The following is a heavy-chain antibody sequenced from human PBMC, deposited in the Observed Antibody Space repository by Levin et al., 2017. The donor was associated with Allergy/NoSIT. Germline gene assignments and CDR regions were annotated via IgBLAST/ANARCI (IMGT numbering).Heavy chain of an antibody. CDR2: IYYSGST. CDR3: AREVNYGHFDY. D-gene: IGHD4-11*01. V-gene: IGHV4-59*01. CDR1: GGSISSYY. J-gene: IGHJ4*02. Sequence: SETLSLTCTVSGGSISSYYWSWIRQPPGKGLEWIGYIYYSGSTNYNPSLKSRVTISVDTSKNQFSLKLSSVTAADTAVYYCAREVNYGHFDYWGQGTLVTVSS.